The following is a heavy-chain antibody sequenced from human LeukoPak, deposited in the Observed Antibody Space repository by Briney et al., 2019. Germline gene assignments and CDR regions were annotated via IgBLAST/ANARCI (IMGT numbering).Heavy chain of an antibody. V-gene: IGHV3-21*01. CDR1: GFTFSGYA. CDR3: ARGYCSGGSCYFNYFDY. Sequence: PGGSLRLSCAASGFTFSGYAMNWVRQAPGKRLEWVSSISSSSSYIYYADSVKGRFTISRDNAKNSLYLQMNSLRAEDTAVYYCARGYCSGGSCYFNYFDYWGQGTLVTVSS. J-gene: IGHJ4*02. CDR2: ISSSSSYI. D-gene: IGHD2-15*01.